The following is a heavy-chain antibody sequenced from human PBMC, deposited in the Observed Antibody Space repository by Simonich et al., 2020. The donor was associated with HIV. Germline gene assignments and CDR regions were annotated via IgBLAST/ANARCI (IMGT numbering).Heavy chain of an antibody. J-gene: IGHJ4*02. CDR2: INHSGST. Sequence: QVQLQQWGAGLLKSSETLSLTCAVYGGSFSDYYWSWIRQPAGKGLDWIGEINHSGSTKYKSSLKSRVTISVDTSKNQFSLKLTSVTAADTAVYDCAREKGSSYDYWGQGTLVTVSS. V-gene: IGHV4-34*01. CDR3: AREKGSSYDY. D-gene: IGHD6-13*01. CDR1: GGSFSDYY.